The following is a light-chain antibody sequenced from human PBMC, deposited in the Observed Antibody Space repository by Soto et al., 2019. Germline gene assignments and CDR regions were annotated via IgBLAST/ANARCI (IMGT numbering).Light chain of an antibody. Sequence: DIVLTQSPGTLSLSPGERATLSCRASQSLTGGYLAWFQQKPGQTPRLLIYSASNRATGIPARFSGSGSGTDFTLTISRLEPEDFVVYFCQQNGSLPITFGQGTRLEIK. J-gene: IGKJ5*01. CDR2: SAS. CDR1: QSLTGGY. V-gene: IGKV3-20*01. CDR3: QQNGSLPIT.